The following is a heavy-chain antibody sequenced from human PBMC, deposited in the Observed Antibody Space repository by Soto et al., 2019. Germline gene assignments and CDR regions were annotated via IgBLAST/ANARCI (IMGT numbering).Heavy chain of an antibody. CDR3: ARGGIAGHWFDP. CDR1: GDSISNGGFY. V-gene: IGHV4-31*03. D-gene: IGHD2-15*01. Sequence: QVQLQESGPGLVKPSQTLSLTCTVSGDSISNGGFYYSWIRQHPGQGLEWVGYIFHSGSTLSNPSPRSRVTLSADTSKNQLFLTLTSVTAADTAVYYCARGGIAGHWFDPWGQGTLVTVSA. J-gene: IGHJ5*02. CDR2: IFHSGST.